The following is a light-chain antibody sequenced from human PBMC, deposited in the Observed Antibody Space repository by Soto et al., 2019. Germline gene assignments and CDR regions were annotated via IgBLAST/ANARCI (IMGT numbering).Light chain of an antibody. CDR1: QSVNINY. CDR3: QQYGSSGT. Sequence: EIVLTQSPGTLSLSPGERATLSCRASQSVNINYFAWYQQKSGQAPRLLIYGASNRATRIPDRFSGSGTGTDFTLTISSLEPEDFAVYYCQQYGSSGTFGQGTKVDIK. V-gene: IGKV3-20*01. CDR2: GAS. J-gene: IGKJ1*01.